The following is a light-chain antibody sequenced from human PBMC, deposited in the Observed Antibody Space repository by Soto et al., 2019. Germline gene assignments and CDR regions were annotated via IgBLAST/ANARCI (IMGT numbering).Light chain of an antibody. CDR3: QQYDNWPPWT. Sequence: EIVMTQSPGTLSVSPGEGATLSCRASQSVGSNLAWYQQKPGQAPRLLIYGVSTRATAIPARFSGSGSGTEFTLTISSLQSEDFAVYYCQQYDNWPPWTFGQGTKVDIK. CDR2: GVS. V-gene: IGKV3-15*01. J-gene: IGKJ1*01. CDR1: QSVGSN.